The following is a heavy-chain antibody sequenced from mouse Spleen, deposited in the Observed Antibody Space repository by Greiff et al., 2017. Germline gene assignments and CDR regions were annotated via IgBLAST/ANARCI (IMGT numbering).Heavy chain of an antibody. V-gene: IGHV1-64*01. J-gene: IGHJ1*01. Sequence: QVQLQQPGAELVKPGASVKLSCKASGYTFTSYWMHWVKQRPGQGLEWIGMIHPNSGSTNYNEKFKSKATLTVDKSSSTAYMQLSSLTSEDSAVYYCAREGKVSHWYFDVWGAGTTVTVSS. CDR1: GYTFTSYW. CDR3: AREGKVSHWYFDV. CDR2: IHPNSGST.